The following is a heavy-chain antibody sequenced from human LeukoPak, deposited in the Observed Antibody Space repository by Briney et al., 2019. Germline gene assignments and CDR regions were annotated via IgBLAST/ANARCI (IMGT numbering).Heavy chain of an antibody. V-gene: IGHV1-2*02. J-gene: IGHJ3*02. CDR2: INPNSGGT. Sequence: GASVKVSCKASGYTFTGYYMHWVRQAPGQGLEWMGWINPNSGGTNYAQKFQGRVTMTRDTSISTAYMELSRLRSDDTAVYYCARRAAAGTPDGFDIWGQGTMVTVCS. CDR3: ARRAAAGTPDGFDI. CDR1: GYTFTGYY. D-gene: IGHD6-13*01.